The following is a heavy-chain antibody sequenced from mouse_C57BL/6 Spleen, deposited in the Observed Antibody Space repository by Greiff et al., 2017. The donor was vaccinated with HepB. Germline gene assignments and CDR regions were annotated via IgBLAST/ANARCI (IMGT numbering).Heavy chain of an antibody. CDR3: ATSNWDGAMDY. CDR1: GYTFTDYY. Sequence: QVTLKGSGAELVRPGASVKLSCKASGYTFTDYYINWVKQRPGQGLEWIARIYPGSGNTYYNEKFKGKATLTAEKSSSTAYMQLSSLTSEDSAVYFCATSNWDGAMDYWGQGTSVTVSS. J-gene: IGHJ4*01. D-gene: IGHD4-1*02. CDR2: IYPGSGNT. V-gene: IGHV1-76*01.